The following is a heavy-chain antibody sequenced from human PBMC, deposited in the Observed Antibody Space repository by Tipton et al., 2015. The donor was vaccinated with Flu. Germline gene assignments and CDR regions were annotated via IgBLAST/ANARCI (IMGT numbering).Heavy chain of an antibody. J-gene: IGHJ3*02. V-gene: IGHV4-39*01. CDR3: ASFDDYGDSNAFDI. CDR2: IYYSGST. Sequence: LRLSCTVSGGSISSSSYYWGWIRQPPGKGLEWIGSIYYSGSTYYNPSLKSRVTISVDTSKNQFSLKLSSVTAADTAVYYCASFDDYGDSNAFDIWGQGTMVTVSS. D-gene: IGHD4-17*01. CDR1: GGSISSSSYY.